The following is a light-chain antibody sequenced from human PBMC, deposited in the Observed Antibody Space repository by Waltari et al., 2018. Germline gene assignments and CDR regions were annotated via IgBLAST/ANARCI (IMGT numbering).Light chain of an antibody. Sequence: SYELTQPPSVSVSPGQTARITCSGDALPKKYAYWYQQKSGQAPVLVLHEDTGRPSGIPERFSGSSSGTLATLTISGAQVEDEADYYCYSTDTSGNHRVFGGGTKLTVL. CDR1: ALPKKY. V-gene: IGLV3-10*01. CDR2: EDT. CDR3: YSTDTSGNHRV. J-gene: IGLJ3*02.